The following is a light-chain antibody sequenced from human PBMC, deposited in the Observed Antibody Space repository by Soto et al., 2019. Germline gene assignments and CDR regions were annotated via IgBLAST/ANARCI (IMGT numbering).Light chain of an antibody. CDR2: SAS. J-gene: IGKJ4*01. Sequence: AIQLTQSPSSLSASVGDRVTITCRASQGVTNDLGWYQQQPGKAPRLLIYSASSLQAGVPSRFSVDGSGTDFTPAIDSLQPEDFATYYCLQDYTYPRTFGGGTRVEIK. CDR3: LQDYTYPRT. V-gene: IGKV1-6*01. CDR1: QGVTND.